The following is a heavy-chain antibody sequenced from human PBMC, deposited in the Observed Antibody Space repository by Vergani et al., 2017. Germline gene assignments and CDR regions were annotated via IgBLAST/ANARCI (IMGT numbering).Heavy chain of an antibody. D-gene: IGHD3-10*01. Sequence: QVQLVQSGAEVKKPGSSVKVSCKASGGTFSSYAINWVRQAPGQGLEWRGSIIPSLATKIYAQKFQGRVTITADESTITAYMELSSLRSEDTAVYYCARGCSYYGSGTEYYWGQGTLVTVSS. J-gene: IGHJ4*02. CDR3: ARGCSYYGSGTEYY. CDR1: GGTFSSYA. V-gene: IGHV1-69*11. CDR2: IIPSLATK.